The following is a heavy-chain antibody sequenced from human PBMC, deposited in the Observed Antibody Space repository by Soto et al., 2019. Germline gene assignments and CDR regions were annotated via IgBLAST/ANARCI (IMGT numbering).Heavy chain of an antibody. CDR3: ARLAGVGHSYGSLDY. J-gene: IGHJ4*02. CDR1: GYTFTSYG. D-gene: IGHD5-18*01. CDR2: INPYNGNT. V-gene: IGHV1-18*01. Sequence: ASVKVSCKASGYTFTSYGISWVRQAPGEGLEWMGWINPYNGNTNYAQNLQGRVAMTPDTSTSTAYMELRSLRSDDTAVYYCARLAGVGHSYGSLDYWGQGTLVTVSS.